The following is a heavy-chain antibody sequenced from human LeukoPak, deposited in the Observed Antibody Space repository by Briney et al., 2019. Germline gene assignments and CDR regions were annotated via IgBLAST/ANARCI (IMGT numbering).Heavy chain of an antibody. CDR1: GFTFDDYA. CDR3: ARVVSFSRPGDY. Sequence: PGGSLRLSCAASGFTFDDYAMHWVRQAPGKGLEWVSGISWNSGTIGYADSVKGRFTISRDNAKNSLYLQMNSLRAEDTAVYYCARVVSFSRPGDYWGQGTLVTVSS. J-gene: IGHJ4*02. V-gene: IGHV3-9*01. CDR2: ISWNSGTI. D-gene: IGHD2-21*01.